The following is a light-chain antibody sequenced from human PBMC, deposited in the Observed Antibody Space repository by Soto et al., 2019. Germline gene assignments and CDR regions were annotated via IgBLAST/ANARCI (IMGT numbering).Light chain of an antibody. CDR3: LQYCDSPRA. CDR2: STS. CDR1: QSLSVSY. Sequence: ESVSTQSLGTMSLSQGARATLSCRASQSLSVSYIAWYQQKPGQSPRLLIYSTSTRAAGIPDRFTGRGSGTHFALAISRLETEDFAVYYCLQYCDSPRALGQVTKVDIK. J-gene: IGKJ1*01. V-gene: IGKV3-20*01.